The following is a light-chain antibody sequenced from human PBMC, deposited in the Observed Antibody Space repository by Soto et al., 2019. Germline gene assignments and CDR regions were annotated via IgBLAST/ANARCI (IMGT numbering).Light chain of an antibody. V-gene: IGKV3-20*01. CDR1: QSISRY. CDR3: QQYGSSPPT. J-gene: IGKJ1*01. CDR2: GAY. Sequence: IVLTQSPGTLSLSPGERTTLSCRASQSISRYLAWYQQKPGQGPRLLIYGAYSRATGTPDRFSGSGSGTDFTLTINRLEPEDFALYYCQQYGSSPPTFSQGTKVDIK.